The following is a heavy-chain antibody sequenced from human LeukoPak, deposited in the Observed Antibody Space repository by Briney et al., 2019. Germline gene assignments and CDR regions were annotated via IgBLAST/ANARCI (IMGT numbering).Heavy chain of an antibody. CDR1: GGSISSYY. D-gene: IGHD3-22*01. V-gene: IGHV4-59*01. CDR3: ARGADSSGYYSIFYFDY. J-gene: IGHJ4*02. Sequence: SETLSLTCTVSGGSISSYYWNRIRQPPGKGLEWIGYIYYSGSTNYNPSLKSRVTISVETSKNQFSLKLSSVTAADTAVYYCARGADSSGYYSIFYFDYWGQGTLVTVSS. CDR2: IYYSGST.